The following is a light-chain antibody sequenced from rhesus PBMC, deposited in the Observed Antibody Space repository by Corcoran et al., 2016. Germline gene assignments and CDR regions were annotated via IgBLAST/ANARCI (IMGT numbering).Light chain of an antibody. CDR2: GAS. CDR3: QQSSNLYS. Sequence: ETVVTQSPATLSLSPGERATLSCRASQSVGSYLAWYQQKPGQAPRLLIYGASSRATGIPERFSGSGSGTDFTLTISSLEPEDVGVYYCQQSSNLYSFGQGTKVEIK. V-gene: IGKV3-24*04. J-gene: IGKJ2*01. CDR1: QSVGSY.